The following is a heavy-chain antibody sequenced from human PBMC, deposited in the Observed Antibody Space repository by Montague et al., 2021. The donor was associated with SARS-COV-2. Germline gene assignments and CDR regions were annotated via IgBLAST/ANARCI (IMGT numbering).Heavy chain of an antibody. CDR2: IYQSGXA. D-gene: IGHD3-10*01. CDR1: GGSVSSGDYS. J-gene: IGHJ6*02. CDR3: ATGTRMYGMYF. Sequence: TLSLTCVVSGGSVSSGDYSWSWIRQSPGKGLEWIGYIYQSGXAXYXXSLKSRVTISIDTSNNHFSLNLRSVTAADTGLYYCATGTRMYGMYFWGQGTTVTVSS. V-gene: IGHV4-30-2*06.